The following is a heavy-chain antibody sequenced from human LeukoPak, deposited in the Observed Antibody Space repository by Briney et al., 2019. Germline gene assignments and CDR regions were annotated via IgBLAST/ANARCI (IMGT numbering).Heavy chain of an antibody. CDR1: GGTFSSYA. CDR3: ARESSSWTAPFDY. Sequence: SVKVSCKASGGTFSSYAISWVRQAPGQGLEWMGGIIPIFGTANYAQKFQGRVTITTDESTSTAYMELSSLRSEDTAVYYCARESSSWTAPFDYWGQGTLVSVSS. CDR2: IIPIFGTA. V-gene: IGHV1-69*05. J-gene: IGHJ4*02. D-gene: IGHD6-13*01.